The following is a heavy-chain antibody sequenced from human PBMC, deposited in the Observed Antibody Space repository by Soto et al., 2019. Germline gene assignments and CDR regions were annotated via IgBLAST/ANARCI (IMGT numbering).Heavy chain of an antibody. J-gene: IGHJ6*03. V-gene: IGHV3-9*01. CDR3: AKEVPKFDYYYYYMDV. Sequence: EVQLVESGGGLVQPGRSLRLSCAASGFTFDHYAMHWGRQAPGKGLEWVSGISWNSGSIGYADSVKGRFTISRDNAKNSLYLQMNSLRAEDTALYHCAKEVPKFDYYYYYMDVWGKGTTVTVSS. CDR2: ISWNSGSI. CDR1: GFTFDHYA.